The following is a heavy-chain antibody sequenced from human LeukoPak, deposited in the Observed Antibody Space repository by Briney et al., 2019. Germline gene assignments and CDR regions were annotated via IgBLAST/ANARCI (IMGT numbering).Heavy chain of an antibody. V-gene: IGHV4-61*02. CDR3: ARETSSSGYYYLFDY. CDR1: GASITSGNYY. Sequence: SETLSLTCTVSGASITSGNYYWTWIRQPAGKGLEWIGRIYTAGNTKYNPSLKSRVTISLDTSKNQFSLKLSSVTAADTAVYYCARETSSSGYYYLFDYWGQGTLVTVSS. CDR2: IYTAGNT. J-gene: IGHJ4*02. D-gene: IGHD3-22*01.